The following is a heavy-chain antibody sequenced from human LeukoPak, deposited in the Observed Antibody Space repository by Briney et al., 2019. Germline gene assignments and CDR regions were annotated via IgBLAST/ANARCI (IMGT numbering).Heavy chain of an antibody. CDR2: ISGSGGST. CDR1: GFTFSSYA. V-gene: IGHV3-23*01. J-gene: IGHJ4*02. CDR3: ARDFAGPGNYYSLVVTMPHDY. D-gene: IGHD3-10*01. Sequence: PGGSLRLSCAASGFTFSSYAMSWVRQAPGKGLEWVSAISGSGGSTYYADSVKGRFTISRDNSKNTLYLQMSSLRVEDTAVHYCARDFAGPGNYYSLVVTMPHDYWGQGTLVTVSS.